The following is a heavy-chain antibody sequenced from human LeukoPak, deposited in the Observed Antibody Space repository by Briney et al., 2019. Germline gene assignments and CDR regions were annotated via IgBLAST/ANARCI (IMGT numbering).Heavy chain of an antibody. Sequence: SETLSLTCAVYGGSFNGYYGSWLRQTPEKGLEWIGEINHSGSTNYYPSLKSRVTISVDTSKNQFSLNLSSVTAADTAVFYCARTKGDFWSGYFSYYYMDVWGKGTTVTVSS. V-gene: IGHV4-34*01. D-gene: IGHD3-3*01. CDR3: ARTKGDFWSGYFSYYYMDV. J-gene: IGHJ6*03. CDR1: GGSFNGYY. CDR2: INHSGST.